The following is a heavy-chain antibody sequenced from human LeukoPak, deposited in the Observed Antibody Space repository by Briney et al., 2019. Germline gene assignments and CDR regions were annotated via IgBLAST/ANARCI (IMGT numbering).Heavy chain of an antibody. CDR3: ARGDYYYYYGMDV. J-gene: IGHJ6*02. CDR2: IYSSGST. Sequence: SETLSLTCTVSGGSISSYYWSWIRQPAGKGLEWIGRIYSSGSTSYNPSLMSRITMSVDTSKNQFSLKLSSVTAADTAVYYCARGDYYYYYGMDVWGQGTTVTVSS. CDR1: GGSISSYY. V-gene: IGHV4-4*07.